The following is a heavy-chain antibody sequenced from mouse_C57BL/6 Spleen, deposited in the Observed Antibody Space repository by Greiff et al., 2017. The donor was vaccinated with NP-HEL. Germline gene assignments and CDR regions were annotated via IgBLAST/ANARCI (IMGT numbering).Heavy chain of an antibody. D-gene: IGHD1-1*01. CDR3: ARYTTGAYYYAMDY. V-gene: IGHV1-72*01. CDR1: GYTFTSYW. CDR2: IDPNSGGT. Sequence: QVQLKESGAELVKPGASVKLSCKASGYTFTSYWMHWVKQRPGRGLEWIGRIDPNSGGTKYNEKFKSKATLTVDNPSSTAYMQLSSLTSEDSAVYYCARYTTGAYYYAMDYWGQGTSVTVSS. J-gene: IGHJ4*01.